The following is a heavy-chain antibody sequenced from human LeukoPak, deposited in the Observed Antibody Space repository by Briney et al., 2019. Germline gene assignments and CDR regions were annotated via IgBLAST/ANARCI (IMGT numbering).Heavy chain of an antibody. CDR3: ARGQPLLMYLGAFDI. J-gene: IGHJ3*02. CDR1: GGSISSGGYY. Sequence: PSETLSLTCTVSGGSISSGGYYWSWIRQHPGKGLEWIGYIYYSGSTYYNPSLKSRVTISVDTSKNQFSLKLSSVTAADTAVYYCARGQPLLMYLGAFDIWGQGTMVTVSS. D-gene: IGHD2/OR15-2a*01. V-gene: IGHV4-31*03. CDR2: IYYSGST.